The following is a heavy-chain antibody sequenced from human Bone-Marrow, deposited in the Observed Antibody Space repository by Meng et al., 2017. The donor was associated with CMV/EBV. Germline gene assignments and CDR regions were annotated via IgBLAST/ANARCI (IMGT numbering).Heavy chain of an antibody. D-gene: IGHD3-3*01. CDR3: ARELRDTYNFDY. CDR2: IYYSGST. CDR1: GGSISSSSYY. Sequence: SETLSLTCTVSGGSISSSSYYWGWIRQPPGKGLEWIGSIYYSGSTYYNPSLKSRVTISVDTSTTTVYMELSSLGSDDTAVYYCARELRDTYNFDYWGQGTLVTVSS. J-gene: IGHJ4*02. V-gene: IGHV4-39*07.